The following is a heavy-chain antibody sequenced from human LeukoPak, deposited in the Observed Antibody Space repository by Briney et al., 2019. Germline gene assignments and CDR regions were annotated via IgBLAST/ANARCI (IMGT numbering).Heavy chain of an antibody. CDR2: IYPGDSDT. Sequence: GESLKISCKGSGYRLMSYCIGWARQMPGKGLEWMGIIYPGDSDTRYSPSFQGQVTISADKSVSIAYLQWRSLKASDTGMYFCARDEYGDHSPFDFWGQGTLVTVSS. CDR3: ARDEYGDHSPFDF. D-gene: IGHD4-17*01. V-gene: IGHV5-51*01. CDR1: GYRLMSYC. J-gene: IGHJ4*02.